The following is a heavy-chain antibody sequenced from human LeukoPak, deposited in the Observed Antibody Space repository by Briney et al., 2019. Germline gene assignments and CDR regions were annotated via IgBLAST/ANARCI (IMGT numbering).Heavy chain of an antibody. Sequence: GETLRLSCAASGFTFSSYAMSWVRQAPGKGLEWVSAISGSGGSTYYADSVKGRFTISRDNSKNTLYLQMNSLRAEDTAVYYCASEIVLMVYANDYWGQGTLVTVSS. CDR2: ISGSGGST. J-gene: IGHJ4*02. V-gene: IGHV3-23*01. D-gene: IGHD2-8*01. CDR3: ASEIVLMVYANDY. CDR1: GFTFSSYA.